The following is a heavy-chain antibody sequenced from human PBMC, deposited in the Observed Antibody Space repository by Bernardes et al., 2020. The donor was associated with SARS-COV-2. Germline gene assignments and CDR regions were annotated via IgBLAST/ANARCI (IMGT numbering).Heavy chain of an antibody. CDR3: AKDDSDSGSYSDAFDI. CDR2: ISGSGGST. D-gene: IGHD1-26*01. V-gene: IGHV3-23*01. CDR1: GFTFSSSA. Sequence: VGSLLLSCAASGFTFSSSAMSWVRQAPGPGLAWVSAISGSGGSTYYADSVKGRFTISRDNSKNTLYLQMNSLRAEDTAVYYCAKDDSDSGSYSDAFDIWGQGTMVTVSS. J-gene: IGHJ3*02.